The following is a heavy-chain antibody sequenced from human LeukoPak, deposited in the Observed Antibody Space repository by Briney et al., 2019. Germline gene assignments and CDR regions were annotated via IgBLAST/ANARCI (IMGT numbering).Heavy chain of an antibody. D-gene: IGHD3-16*01. CDR2: INQDGGEK. J-gene: IGHJ4*02. CDR3: ARYRHLYY. CDR1: GFTFSGSW. V-gene: IGHV3-7*01. Sequence: GESLRLSCAASGFTFSGSWMSWVRQAPGKGLEWVASINQDGGEKYSLDSVKGRFTIPRDNTKSSLYLQMNSLRAEDTAMYYCARYRHLYYWGQGTLVTVSS.